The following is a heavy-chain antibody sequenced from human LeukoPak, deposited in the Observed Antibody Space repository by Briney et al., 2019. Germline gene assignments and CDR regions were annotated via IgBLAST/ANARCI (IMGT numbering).Heavy chain of an antibody. J-gene: IGHJ4*02. CDR1: GYTFTSYY. CDR2: INPSGGST. Sequence: GASVRVSCKASGYTFTSYYMHWVRQAPGQGLEWMGIINPSGGSTSYAQKFQGRVTMTRDTSTSTVDMELSSRRAEDTAVYYCARDLASYLGYGGQGTLVTVSS. CDR3: ARDLASYLGY. V-gene: IGHV1-46*01. D-gene: IGHD3-10*01.